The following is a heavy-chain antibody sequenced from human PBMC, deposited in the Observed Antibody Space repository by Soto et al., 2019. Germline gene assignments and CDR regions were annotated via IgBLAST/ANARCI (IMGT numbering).Heavy chain of an antibody. Sequence: EVQLVESGGGLVQPGGSLRFSCAASGFTFSSYWLSWVRQAPGKGLEWVANIKHDGSEKYYVDSVKGRFTISRDNAKNSLDLQMNSLRAEDTAVYYGARVVGDGDYADWGQGTLVTVSS. CDR2: IKHDGSEK. V-gene: IGHV3-7*01. D-gene: IGHD4-17*01. J-gene: IGHJ4*02. CDR3: ARVVGDGDYAD. CDR1: GFTFSSYW.